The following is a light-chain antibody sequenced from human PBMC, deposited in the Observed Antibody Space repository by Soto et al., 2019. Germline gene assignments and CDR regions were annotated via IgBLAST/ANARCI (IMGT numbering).Light chain of an antibody. Sequence: EIVWTPSPGTLSLSPGERATLSCRASQSVSSSYLAWYQQKPGQAPRLLIYGASSRATGIPDRFSGSGSGTDFTLTISRMETEDFAVYYCQQYGSSPITVGQGPKGDIK. CDR3: QQYGSSPIT. J-gene: IGKJ1*01. V-gene: IGKV3-20*01. CDR2: GAS. CDR1: QSVSSSY.